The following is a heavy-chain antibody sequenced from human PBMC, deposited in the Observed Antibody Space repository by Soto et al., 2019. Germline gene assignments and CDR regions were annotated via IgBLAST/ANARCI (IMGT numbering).Heavy chain of an antibody. CDR3: ARSTVKNSITTYGMDV. D-gene: IGHD3-3*01. V-gene: IGHV3-21*01. Sequence: EVQLVESGGGLVKPGGSLRLSCAASGFTFSSYSMNWVRQAPGKGLEWVSSISSSSSYIYYADSVKGRFTISRDNAKNSLYLQMYSLRAEDTAVYYCARSTVKNSITTYGMDVWGQGTTVTVSS. CDR2: ISSSSSYI. J-gene: IGHJ6*02. CDR1: GFTFSSYS.